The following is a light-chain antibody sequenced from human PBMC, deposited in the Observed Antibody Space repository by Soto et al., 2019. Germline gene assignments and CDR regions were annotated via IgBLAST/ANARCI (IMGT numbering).Light chain of an antibody. CDR1: TSNIGKNY. J-gene: IGLJ2*01. CDR3: GTWDSSLSAVV. V-gene: IGLV1-51*01. CDR2: DND. Sequence: QSVLTQPPSVSAAPGQKVTISCSGNTSNIGKNYVSWYQQLPGTTPKLLIYDNDKRPSGIPDRFSGSKSGTSATLGITGLQTGDEADYYCGTWDSSLSAVVFGGGSKLTVL.